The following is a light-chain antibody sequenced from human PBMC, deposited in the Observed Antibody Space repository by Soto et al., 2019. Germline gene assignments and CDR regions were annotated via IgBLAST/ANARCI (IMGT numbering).Light chain of an antibody. J-gene: IGKJ1*01. CDR2: YAS. CDR3: QQYNSYSSWT. V-gene: IGKV1-5*01. CDR1: QSLNSL. Sequence: DIQVTQSPSTLSASVGDRVTITCRASQSLNSLLAWYQQKPGRAPKLLIYYASTLESGVPSRFSGSGSWTEFTLTISSLQTDDFATYYCQQYNSYSSWTFGQGTKVDNK.